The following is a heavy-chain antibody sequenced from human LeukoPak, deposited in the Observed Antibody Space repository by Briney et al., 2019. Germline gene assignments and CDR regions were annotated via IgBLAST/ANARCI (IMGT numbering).Heavy chain of an antibody. CDR3: AKIPRSTIIRGTYYFDY. CDR1: GFTFSSYA. D-gene: IGHD3-10*01. Sequence: GGSLRLSCAASGFTFSSYAMTWVRQAPEKGLEWVSTISASGGGTYYADSVKGRFTISRDNSKNTLYLQMNSLRAEDTAVYYCAKIPRSTIIRGTYYFDYWGQGTLVTVSS. V-gene: IGHV3-23*01. CDR2: ISASGGGT. J-gene: IGHJ4*02.